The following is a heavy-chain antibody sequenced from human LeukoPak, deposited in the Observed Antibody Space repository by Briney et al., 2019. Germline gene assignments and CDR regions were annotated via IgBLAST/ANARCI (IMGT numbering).Heavy chain of an antibody. V-gene: IGHV3-30*02. Sequence: GGSLRLSCAATGFTFSCYTMLWVRQAPGKGLEWVSSIQYDGRNIYCADSVKGRFTVSRDNSKNTLYLQMNSLRVEDTAMYYCAKDKNDSGDYSSMDVWGKGTTVTVSS. D-gene: IGHD4-17*01. CDR1: GFTFSCYT. CDR2: IQYDGRNI. CDR3: AKDKNDSGDYSSMDV. J-gene: IGHJ6*03.